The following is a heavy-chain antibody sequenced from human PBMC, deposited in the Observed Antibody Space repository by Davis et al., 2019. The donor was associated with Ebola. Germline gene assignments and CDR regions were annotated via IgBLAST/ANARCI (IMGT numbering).Heavy chain of an antibody. V-gene: IGHV1-18*01. Sequence: ASVKVSCKASGYTFTSYDINWVRQAPGQGLEWMGWISAYNGNTNYAQKLQGRVTMTTDTSTSTAYMELRSLRSDDTAVYYCARPKLGVGPLDYWGQGTLVTVSS. CDR1: GYTFTSYD. CDR2: ISAYNGNT. CDR3: ARPKLGVGPLDY. J-gene: IGHJ4*02. D-gene: IGHD6-6*01.